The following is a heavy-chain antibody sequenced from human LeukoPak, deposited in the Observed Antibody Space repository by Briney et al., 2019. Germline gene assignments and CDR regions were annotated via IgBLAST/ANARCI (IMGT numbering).Heavy chain of an antibody. J-gene: IGHJ4*01. CDR2: VSGSDGNT. V-gene: IGHV3-23*01. D-gene: IGHD1-1*01. CDR3: AKDGRSTTPGY. Sequence: GGSLRLSCEASGFTFSSSAMSWVRQAPGRGLEWVSTVSGSDGNTYYADSVKGRFTISRDNSKNTLYLQMNSLRAEDTAVYYCAKDGRSTTPGYWGQGTLVTVST. CDR1: GFTFSSSA.